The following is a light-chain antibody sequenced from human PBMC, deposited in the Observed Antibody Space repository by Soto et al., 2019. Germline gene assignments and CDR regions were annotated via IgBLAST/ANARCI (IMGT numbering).Light chain of an antibody. J-gene: IGLJ2*01. CDR2: DVS. CDR3: CSYAGNYILEV. CDR1: SSDVGGYNY. Sequence: QSALTQPRSVSGSPGQSVTISCTGTSSDVGGYNYVSWYQQHPGKAPKLMIYDVSKRPSGVPDRFSGSKSGNTASLTISGLQAEDEADYYCCSYAGNYILEVFGGGTKVTVL. V-gene: IGLV2-11*01.